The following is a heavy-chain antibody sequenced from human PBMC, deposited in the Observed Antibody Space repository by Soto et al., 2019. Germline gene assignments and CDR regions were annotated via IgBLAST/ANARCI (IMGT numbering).Heavy chain of an antibody. CDR1: GYTFTSYA. Sequence: ASVKVSCKASGYTFTSYAMHWVRQAPGQRLEWMGWINAGNGNTKYSQKFQGRVTITRDTSASTAYMELSSLRSEDTAVYYCARDLGGSGYDPNRYYYYCYMDVWGKGTTVTVSS. D-gene: IGHD5-12*01. V-gene: IGHV1-3*01. CDR3: ARDLGGSGYDPNRYYYYCYMDV. J-gene: IGHJ6*03. CDR2: INAGNGNT.